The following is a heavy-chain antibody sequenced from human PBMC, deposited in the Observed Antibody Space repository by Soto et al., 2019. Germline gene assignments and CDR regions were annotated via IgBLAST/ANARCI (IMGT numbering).Heavy chain of an antibody. J-gene: IGHJ6*03. D-gene: IGHD3-10*01. CDR2: INASGST. CDR1: GGSFSGYY. CDR3: ARGLILGYGEFTRRRDHYYCMDV. V-gene: IGHV4-34*01. Sequence: QVQLQQWGAGLLKPSETLSLTCAVYGGSFSGYYWNWIRQPPGKGLEWFGEINASGSTKYNPSLKNRVTIAVDTTNDRFSLKLSSVTAAYRAVYCCARGLILGYGEFTRRRDHYYCMDVWGKGTTVTVSS.